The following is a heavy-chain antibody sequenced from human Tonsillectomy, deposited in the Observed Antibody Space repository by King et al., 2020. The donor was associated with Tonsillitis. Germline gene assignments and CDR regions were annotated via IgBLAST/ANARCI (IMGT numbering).Heavy chain of an antibody. CDR1: GASISDSNW. D-gene: IGHD4/OR15-4a*01. V-gene: IGHV4-4*02. CDR3: AANCLSTASSVDY. J-gene: IGHJ4*02. Sequence: QLQESGPRLVKPSGTLSLTCAASGASISDSNWWSWVRQPPGKGLEWIGEIYHSGSTHYSPSLKSRVNISVDKSKNQFSLKLRSVTAADTAVYYCAANCLSTASSVDYWGQGTLVTVSS. CDR2: IYHSGST.